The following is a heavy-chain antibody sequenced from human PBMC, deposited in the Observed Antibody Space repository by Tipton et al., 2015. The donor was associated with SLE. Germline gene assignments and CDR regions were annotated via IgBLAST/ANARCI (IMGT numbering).Heavy chain of an antibody. V-gene: IGHV4-34*01. CDR3: ARGMLTWRGAIVGVDV. CDR1: GGSFSGYY. Sequence: TLSLTCAVYGGSFSGYYWTWIRQPPGKGLDWIGEISHSGNTNYNPSLKSRVTMSVDTAKNQFSLKVTSVTAADTAVYYCARGMLTWRGAIVGVDVWGQGTTVNVSS. CDR2: ISHSGNT. J-gene: IGHJ6*02. D-gene: IGHD2-8*01.